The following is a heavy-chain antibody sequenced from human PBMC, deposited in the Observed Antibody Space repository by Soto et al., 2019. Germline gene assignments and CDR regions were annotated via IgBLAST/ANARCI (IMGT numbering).Heavy chain of an antibody. J-gene: IGHJ4*02. D-gene: IGHD3-3*01. V-gene: IGHV1-46*03. CDR3: ALWRGYISSSTTGFWSGPFDY. Sequence: GASVKVSCKASGYTFTSHYFHWVRQAPGQSLEWMGIINPGGGSTSYAQELQGRVTMTRDTSTSTVYKELTSLRSEDTAVYYCALWRGYISSSTTGFWSGPFDYWGQGTLVTVSS. CDR2: INPGGGST. CDR1: GYTFTSHY.